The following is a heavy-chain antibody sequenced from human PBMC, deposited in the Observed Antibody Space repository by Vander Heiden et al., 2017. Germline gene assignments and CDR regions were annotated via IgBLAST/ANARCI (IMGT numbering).Heavy chain of an antibody. V-gene: IGHV3-33*01. CDR1: AFTVRTYG. CDR2: IWYDGSNT. Sequence: QVQLAESGGGVVQPGRSLRLSCPASAFTVRTYGMHWVPQAPGKGLGWVAVIWYDGSNTYYGDSVKGRFTISRDNSKNTLWLQMNSLRAEDTAVYYCARDPVYCDSLGCRAYYFDSWGQGTLVTVSS. J-gene: IGHJ4*02. CDR3: ARDPVYCDSLGCRAYYFDS. D-gene: IGHD2-21*01.